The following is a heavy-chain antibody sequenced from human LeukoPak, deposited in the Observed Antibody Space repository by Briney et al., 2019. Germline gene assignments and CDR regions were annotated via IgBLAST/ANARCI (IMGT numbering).Heavy chain of an antibody. CDR1: GFTFSSYG. D-gene: IGHD4-23*01. V-gene: IGHV3-33*01. Sequence: GGSLRLSCAASGFTFSSYGMHWVRQAPGKGLEWVAVIWYDGSNKYYADSVKGRFTISRDNSKNTLYLQMNSLRAEDTAVYYCAREWDGGNSGDAFDIWGQGTMVTVSS. J-gene: IGHJ3*02. CDR3: AREWDGGNSGDAFDI. CDR2: IWYDGSNK.